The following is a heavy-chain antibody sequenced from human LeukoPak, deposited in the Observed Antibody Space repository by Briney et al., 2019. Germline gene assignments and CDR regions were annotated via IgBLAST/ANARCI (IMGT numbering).Heavy chain of an antibody. CDR3: VKDRDGYNGVDFDY. D-gene: IGHD5-24*01. V-gene: IGHV3-48*03. CDR1: GFTFSSYE. CDR2: ISSSGSTI. J-gene: IGHJ4*02. Sequence: PGGSLRLSCAASGFTFSSYEMNWVRQAPGKGLEWVSYISSSGSTIYYADSVKGRFTISRDNAKNSVYLQMNSLRAEDTAVYYCVKDRDGYNGVDFDYWGQGTLVTVSS.